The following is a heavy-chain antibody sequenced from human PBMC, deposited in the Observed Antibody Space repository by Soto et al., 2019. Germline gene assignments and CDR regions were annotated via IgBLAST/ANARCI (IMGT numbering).Heavy chain of an antibody. Sequence: GASVKVSCKASGYTFSSYGINWVRQAPGQGLEWMGWISTYNDSTNYAENLQDRVTMTTDTSTSTAYTELRSLRSDDTAVYYCARDAWVTNAPDGSDIWGQGTMVTVSS. CDR3: ARDAWVTNAPDGSDI. D-gene: IGHD3-16*01. CDR2: ISTYNDST. CDR1: GYTFSSYG. J-gene: IGHJ3*02. V-gene: IGHV1-18*01.